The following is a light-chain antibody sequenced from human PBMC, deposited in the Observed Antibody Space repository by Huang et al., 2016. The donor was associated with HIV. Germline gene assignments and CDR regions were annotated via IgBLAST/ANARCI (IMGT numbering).Light chain of an antibody. Sequence: EIVLTQSPATLSLSPGERATLSCRANQSVRSNTYLAWYPQKPGQAPRLLIYGASSRATGSPDRFSGSGSGTDFTLTITRLEPEDSAVYYCQQYGSSPPYTFGQGTKLEIK. J-gene: IGKJ2*01. CDR2: GAS. CDR1: QSVRSNTY. V-gene: IGKV3-20*01. CDR3: QQYGSSPPYT.